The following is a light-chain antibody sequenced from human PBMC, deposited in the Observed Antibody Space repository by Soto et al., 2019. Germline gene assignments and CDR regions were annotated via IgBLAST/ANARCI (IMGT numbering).Light chain of an antibody. Sequence: DIQMTQSPSSLSASVGDRVTITCQASQDISNYLNWYQQKPGKAPKLLIYDASNLETGVPSRFSGSGSRTDFTFTISSLQPEDIATYYCQQYDNLITFGKGTRLEIK. CDR3: QQYDNLIT. J-gene: IGKJ5*01. V-gene: IGKV1-33*01. CDR2: DAS. CDR1: QDISNY.